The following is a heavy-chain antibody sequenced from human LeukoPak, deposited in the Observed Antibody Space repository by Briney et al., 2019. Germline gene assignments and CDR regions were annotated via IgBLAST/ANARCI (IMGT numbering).Heavy chain of an antibody. CDR1: GGSFSGYY. V-gene: IGHV4-34*01. D-gene: IGHD1-26*01. J-gene: IGHJ4*02. Sequence: SETLSLTCAVYGGSFSGYYWSWIRQPPGKGLEWIGEINHSGSTNYNPSLKSRVTISVDTSKNQFSLKLSSVTAADTAVYYCARAEEVGAATFDYWGQGTLSPSPQ. CDR3: ARAEEVGAATFDY. CDR2: INHSGST.